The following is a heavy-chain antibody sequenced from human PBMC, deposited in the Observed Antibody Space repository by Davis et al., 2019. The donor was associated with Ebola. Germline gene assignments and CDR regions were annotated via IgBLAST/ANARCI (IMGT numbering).Heavy chain of an antibody. CDR2: ISAYNGNT. CDR3: ARPIEKRCSPGCFDL. CDR1: GYTFTSYG. V-gene: IGHV1-18*01. Sequence: AASVKVSCKAFGYTFTSYGISWVRQAPGQGLEWMGWISAYNGNTNYAQKLQGRVTMTTDTSTSTAYMELRSLTSDDTGVYYCARPIEKRCSPGCFDLWGRGTLVTVSS. D-gene: IGHD4/OR15-4a*01. J-gene: IGHJ2*01.